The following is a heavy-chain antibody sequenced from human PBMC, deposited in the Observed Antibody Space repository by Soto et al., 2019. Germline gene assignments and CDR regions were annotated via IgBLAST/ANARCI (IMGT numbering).Heavy chain of an antibody. V-gene: IGHV3-23*01. Sequence: EVQLLESGGGLVQPGGSLRLSCAASGFTFSSYAMSWVRQARGKGLEWVSAISGSGGSTYYADSVKGRFTISRDNSKNTLYLQMNSLRAEDTAVYYCAKEFRITMIVVVITRYFDYWGQGTLVTVSS. CDR2: ISGSGGST. CDR1: GFTFSSYA. J-gene: IGHJ4*02. D-gene: IGHD3-22*01. CDR3: AKEFRITMIVVVITRYFDY.